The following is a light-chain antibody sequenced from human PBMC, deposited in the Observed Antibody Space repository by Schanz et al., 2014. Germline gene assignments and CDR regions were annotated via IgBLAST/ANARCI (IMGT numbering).Light chain of an antibody. CDR3: SSYTSSSTVV. V-gene: IGLV2-14*01. CDR1: SSDVGGYNY. J-gene: IGLJ2*01. CDR2: DVN. Sequence: QSALTQPASVSGSPGQSITISCTGTSSDVGGYNYVSWYQQRPGKAPQLILYDVNSRPSGVSNRFSGSKSGNTASLTISGLQAEDEADYYCSSYTSSSTVVFGGGTKLTVL.